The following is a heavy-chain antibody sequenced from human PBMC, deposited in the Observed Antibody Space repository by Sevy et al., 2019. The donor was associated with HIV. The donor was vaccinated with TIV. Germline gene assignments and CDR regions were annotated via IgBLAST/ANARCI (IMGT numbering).Heavy chain of an antibody. J-gene: IGHJ5*02. D-gene: IGHD3-3*01. Sequence: GGSLRLSCAASGFTVSSSYMTWVRQPPGKGLEWVSVIYSGGSTYYADSVKGRFTISRVNSKNTLYLQMNNLRADDTAVYYCARGRGVFGAVAINWFDPWGQGALVTVSS. CDR3: ARGRGVFGAVAINWFDP. V-gene: IGHV3-53*01. CDR1: GFTVSSSY. CDR2: IYSGGST.